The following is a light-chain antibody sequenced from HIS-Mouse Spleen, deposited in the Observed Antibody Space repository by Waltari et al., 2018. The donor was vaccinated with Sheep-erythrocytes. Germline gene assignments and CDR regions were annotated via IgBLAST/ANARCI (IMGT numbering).Light chain of an antibody. CDR1: SSDVGGYNY. J-gene: IGLJ1*01. CDR3: CSYAGSYNHV. CDR2: DVS. Sequence: QSALTQPRSVSGSPGQSVTIPCTGTSSDVGGYNYVCWYQQPPGKAPKLMIYDVSKRPSGVPDRVSGAKSGNTASLTISGLQAEDEADYYCCSYAGSYNHVFATGTKVTVL. V-gene: IGLV2-11*01.